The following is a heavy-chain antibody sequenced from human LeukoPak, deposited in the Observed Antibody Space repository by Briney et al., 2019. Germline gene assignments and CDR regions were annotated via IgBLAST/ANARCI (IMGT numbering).Heavy chain of an antibody. CDR3: ARDRGYKLRAFDI. D-gene: IGHD5-24*01. Sequence: SETLSLTCTVSGGSIGSYYWSWIRQPPGKGLEWIGYIYYSGSTNYNPSLKSRVTISVDTSKNQFSLKLSSVTAADTAVYYCARDRGYKLRAFDIWGQGTMVTVSS. CDR1: GGSIGSYY. V-gene: IGHV4-59*01. J-gene: IGHJ3*02. CDR2: IYYSGST.